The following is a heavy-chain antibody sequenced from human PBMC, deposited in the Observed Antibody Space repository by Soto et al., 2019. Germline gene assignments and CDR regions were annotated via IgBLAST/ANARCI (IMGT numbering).Heavy chain of an antibody. J-gene: IGHJ6*02. V-gene: IGHV3-7*01. CDR1: GFTFSSYW. Sequence: PGGSLRLACAASGFTFSSYWMSWVGQAPGKGREWVANIKQDGSEKYYVDSVKGRFTISRDNAKNSLYLQMNSLRAEDTAVYYCARDPAVTTGWRYYGMDVWGQGPTVPVSS. CDR2: IKQDGSEK. D-gene: IGHD6-19*01. CDR3: ARDPAVTTGWRYYGMDV.